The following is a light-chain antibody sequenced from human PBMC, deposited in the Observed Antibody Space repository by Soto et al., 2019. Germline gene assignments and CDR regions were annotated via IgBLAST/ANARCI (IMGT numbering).Light chain of an antibody. CDR1: QDIRDD. CDR3: LHHNSYPLT. J-gene: IGKJ4*01. CDR2: AAS. V-gene: IGKV1-17*01. Sequence: DIQTTQSPSSLSASVGDRVAITCRASQDIRDDLCWYKQKPGKAPKRLIYAASRLQSGVPSRFSGSGSGTEFTLTITSLQPEDFATYYCLHHNSYPLTFGGGTRVEIK.